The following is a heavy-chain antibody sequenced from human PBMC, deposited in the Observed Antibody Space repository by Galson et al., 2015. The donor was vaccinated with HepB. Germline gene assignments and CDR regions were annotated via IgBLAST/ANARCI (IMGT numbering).Heavy chain of an antibody. CDR3: VREATSSYSRGSLIDP. Sequence: SVKVSCKASGYTFANHGISWVRQAPGQGLEWMGWSSGYNGDTKYAQKFQGRVTLTTDTSTRTAQMELRRLRSDDSAVYCCVREATSSYSRGSLIDPWGQGTLVTVSS. D-gene: IGHD3-22*01. J-gene: IGHJ5*02. CDR2: SSGYNGDT. CDR1: GYTFANHG. V-gene: IGHV1-18*04.